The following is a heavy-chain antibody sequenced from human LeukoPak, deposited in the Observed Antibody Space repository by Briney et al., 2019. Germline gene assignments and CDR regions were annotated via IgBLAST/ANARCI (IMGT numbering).Heavy chain of an antibody. Sequence: GGSLRLSCAASDFSFTNYAMSWVRQAPGKGLEWVSAVSNRGGTTYYADSVKGRFTISRDNSKNTLYLQMNSLRAEDTAVYYCAKDPDCTSGVCYTFFDYWGQGTLVTVSS. V-gene: IGHV3-23*01. CDR3: AKDPDCTSGVCYTFFDY. D-gene: IGHD2-8*01. J-gene: IGHJ4*02. CDR1: DFSFTNYA. CDR2: VSNRGGTT.